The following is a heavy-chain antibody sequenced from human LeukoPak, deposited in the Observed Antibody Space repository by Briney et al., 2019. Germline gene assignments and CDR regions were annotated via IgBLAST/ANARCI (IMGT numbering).Heavy chain of an antibody. Sequence: GGSLRLSCAVSGFSLSSYGMHWVRQAPGKGLEWVAAISYDGRNVIYADSVKGRFTISRDNSKNTLSLQMNSLRAEDTAVYYCSSPYNGIATIGAVCWGQGTLVTVSS. V-gene: IGHV3-30*03. CDR2: ISYDGRNV. CDR3: SSPYNGIATIGAVC. D-gene: IGHD6-13*01. J-gene: IGHJ4*02. CDR1: GFSLSSYG.